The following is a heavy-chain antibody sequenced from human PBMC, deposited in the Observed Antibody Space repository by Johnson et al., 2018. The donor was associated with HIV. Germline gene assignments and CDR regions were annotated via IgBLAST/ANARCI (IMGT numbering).Heavy chain of an antibody. Sequence: VQLVESGGGLIQPGGSLRLSCAASGFTVSASSMIWVRQAPGEGLKWVSLIYTGDSPSYADSVKGRFTISTDTSKNTLYLQMNALRAEDTAVYYCARDFPPQRVTTVVTERLGAFDIWGQGTMVTVSS. D-gene: IGHD4-23*01. V-gene: IGHV3-53*01. CDR3: ARDFPPQRVTTVVTERLGAFDI. CDR1: GFTVSASS. CDR2: IYTGDSP. J-gene: IGHJ3*02.